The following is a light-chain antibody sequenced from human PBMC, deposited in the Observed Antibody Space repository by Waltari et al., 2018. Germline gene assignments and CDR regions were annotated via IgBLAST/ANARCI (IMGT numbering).Light chain of an antibody. J-gene: IGLJ2*01. Sequence: QSALTQPPSASGSPGQSVTISCTGTSSDVGGYNYVSWYQQHPGKAPKLIIYEVSKRPSGVPARFSGSKSGNTASLTVSGLQAEDEADYYCSSYAGSNNVVFGGGTKLTVL. CDR1: SSDVGGYNY. CDR3: SSYAGSNNVV. V-gene: IGLV2-8*01. CDR2: EVS.